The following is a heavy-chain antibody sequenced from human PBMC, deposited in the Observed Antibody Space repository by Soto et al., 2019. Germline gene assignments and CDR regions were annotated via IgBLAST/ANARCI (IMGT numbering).Heavy chain of an antibody. J-gene: IGHJ4*02. V-gene: IGHV3-23*01. CDR3: VYSSARIITFGRVIVTIDY. D-gene: IGHD3-16*02. Sequence: GGSLRLSCAASGFTFSSYAMSWVRQAPGKGLEWVSAISGSGGSTYYADSVKGRFTISRDNSKNTLYLQMNSLRAEDTAVYYCVYSSARIITFGRVIVTIDYWGQGTLVTVSS. CDR1: GFTFSSYA. CDR2: ISGSGGST.